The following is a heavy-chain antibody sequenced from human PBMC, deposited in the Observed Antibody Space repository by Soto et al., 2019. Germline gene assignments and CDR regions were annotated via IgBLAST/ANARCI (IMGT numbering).Heavy chain of an antibody. J-gene: IGHJ6*02. CDR1: GYTFTDYY. CDR2: INLNSGGT. Sequence: QVQLVQSGAEVKKPGASLKVSCKASGYTFTDYYMHWVRQAPGQGREWMGWINLNSGGTQYAQNFQGWVTMTRDTSISTAYMEVSRLRSDDTAVYYCARDSGGAIVVVPAAYGMDVWGQGTTVTVSS. D-gene: IGHD2-2*01. V-gene: IGHV1-2*04. CDR3: ARDSGGAIVVVPAAYGMDV.